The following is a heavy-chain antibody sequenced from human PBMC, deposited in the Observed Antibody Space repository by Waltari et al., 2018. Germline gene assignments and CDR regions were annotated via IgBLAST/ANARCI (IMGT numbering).Heavy chain of an antibody. CDR2: IYTSGRT. D-gene: IGHD3-9*01. V-gene: IGHV4-4*07. CDR3: ARAGRVIDYYYYYMDV. CDR1: GGSISSYS. J-gene: IGHJ6*03. Sequence: QVQLQESGPGLVKPSETLSLTCTVSGGSISSYSCSCIRQPSGKGLEGIGRIYTSGRTNYNPSLKSRVTMSVDTSKNQFSLKLSSVTAADTAVYYCARAGRVIDYYYYYMDVWGKGTTVTISS.